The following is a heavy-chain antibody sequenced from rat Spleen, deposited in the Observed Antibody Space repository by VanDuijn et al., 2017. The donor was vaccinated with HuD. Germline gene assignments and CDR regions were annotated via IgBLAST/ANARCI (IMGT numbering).Heavy chain of an antibody. V-gene: IGHV5-29*01. CDR1: GFSFSNYG. CDR2: ITYDGIT. J-gene: IGHJ2*01. CDR3: ARHNVTTGDYFDY. Sequence: EVQLVESGGGFVQPGRSLKLSCAASGFSFSNYGMAWVRQSPTKGLECVGSITYDGITYYRDSVRGRFTISRDESKSTLYLQMDSLRSEDTATYYCARHNVTTGDYFDYWGQGVMVTVSS. D-gene: IGHD1-10*01.